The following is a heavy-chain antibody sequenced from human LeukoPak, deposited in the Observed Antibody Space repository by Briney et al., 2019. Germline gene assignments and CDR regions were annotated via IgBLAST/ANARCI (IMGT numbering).Heavy chain of an antibody. CDR3: ARENLGYYDFWSGYYPDY. J-gene: IGHJ4*02. CDR2: INPNSGGT. Sequence: ASVKVSCKASGYTFTGYYMHWVRQAPGQGLEWMGWINPNSGGTNYAQKFQGRVTMTTDTSTSTAYMELRSLRSDDTAVYYCARENLGYYDFWSGYYPDYWGQGTLVTVSS. CDR1: GYTFTGYY. V-gene: IGHV1-2*02. D-gene: IGHD3-3*01.